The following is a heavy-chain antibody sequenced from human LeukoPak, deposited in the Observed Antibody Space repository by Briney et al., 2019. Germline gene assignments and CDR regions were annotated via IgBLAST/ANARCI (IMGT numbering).Heavy chain of an antibody. CDR3: ARDNVMITFGGVIAPYYFDY. V-gene: IGHV3-23*01. J-gene: IGHJ4*02. D-gene: IGHD3-16*02. CDR2: ISGSGGST. Sequence: GGSLRLSCAASGFTFSSYAMSWVRQAPGKGLEWVSAISGSGGSTYYADSVKGRFTISRDNAKNSLYLQMNSLRAEDMAVYYCARDNVMITFGGVIAPYYFDYWGQGTLVTVSS. CDR1: GFTFSSYA.